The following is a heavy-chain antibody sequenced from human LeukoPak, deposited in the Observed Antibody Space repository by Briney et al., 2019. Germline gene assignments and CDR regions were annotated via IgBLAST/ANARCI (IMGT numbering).Heavy chain of an antibody. V-gene: IGHV5-51*01. CDR2: IYPDDSNT. CDR1: GYSFTSYW. D-gene: IGHD6-25*01. Sequence: GESLKISCKGSGYSFTSYWIGWVRQMPGKGLEWMGIIYPDDSNTRYSPSFQGQVTISADKSISTAYMQWISLEASDTAMYYCARFQGGNNRCYFDIWGQGTLVIVSS. J-gene: IGHJ3*02. CDR3: ARFQGGNNRCYFDI.